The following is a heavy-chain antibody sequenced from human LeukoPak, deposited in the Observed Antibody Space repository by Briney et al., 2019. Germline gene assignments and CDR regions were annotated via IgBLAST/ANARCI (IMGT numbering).Heavy chain of an antibody. Sequence: SETLSLTCTVSGGSISTANYYWGWVRQPPGKGLEWIGNIFYSGSTYYSPPLKSRLTISLDTSKNQFSLKLSSVTAADTAVYYCARGGSGYYYFDYWGQGTLVTVSS. CDR3: ARGGSGYYYFDY. J-gene: IGHJ4*02. V-gene: IGHV4-39*07. D-gene: IGHD3-22*01. CDR2: IFYSGST. CDR1: GGSISTANYY.